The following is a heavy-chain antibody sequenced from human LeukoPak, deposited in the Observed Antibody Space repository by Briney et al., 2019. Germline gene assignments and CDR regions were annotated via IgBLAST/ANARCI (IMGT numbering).Heavy chain of an antibody. J-gene: IGHJ6*03. Sequence: GGSLRLSCAASGFTFSSYSMNWVRQAPGKGLEWVSSISSSSSYIYYADSVKGRFTISRDNAKNSLYLQMNSLRAEDTAVYYCAKDPTTCSSTSCYTGNYYMDVWGKGTTVTVSS. D-gene: IGHD2-2*02. V-gene: IGHV3-21*01. CDR3: AKDPTTCSSTSCYTGNYYMDV. CDR1: GFTFSSYS. CDR2: ISSSSSYI.